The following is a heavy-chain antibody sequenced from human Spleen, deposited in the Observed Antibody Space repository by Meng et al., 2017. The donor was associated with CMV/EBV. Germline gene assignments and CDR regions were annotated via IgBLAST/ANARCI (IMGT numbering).Heavy chain of an antibody. J-gene: IGHJ4*02. D-gene: IGHD6-6*01. CDR3: ARPWQLYSTSSIPVY. V-gene: IGHV3-33*01. Sequence: GGSLRLSCAASGFTFSSCGMHWVRQAPGKGLEWVAVIWFDGSNKYYGDSVKGRFTISRDNSKNTLYLQMNSLRPEDTAVYYCARPWQLYSTSSIPVYWGQGTVVTVSS. CDR1: GFTFSSCG. CDR2: IWFDGSNK.